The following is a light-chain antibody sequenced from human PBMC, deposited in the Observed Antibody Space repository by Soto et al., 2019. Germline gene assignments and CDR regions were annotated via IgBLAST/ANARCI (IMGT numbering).Light chain of an antibody. Sequence: SVLIQPPSVSGSPGQSVTISCTGTSSDVGSYDSVSWYQQHPGTVPKPMIYNVNTRPSGVPDRFSGSKSGNTASMTISGLQAEDEADYYCCSYAGSSPYVFGTGTKVTVL. CDR1: SSDVGSYDS. CDR3: CSYAGSSPYV. CDR2: NVN. J-gene: IGLJ1*01. V-gene: IGLV2-11*01.